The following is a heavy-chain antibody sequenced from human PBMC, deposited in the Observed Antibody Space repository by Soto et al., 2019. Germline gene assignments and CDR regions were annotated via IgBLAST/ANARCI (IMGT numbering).Heavy chain of an antibody. D-gene: IGHD2-21*01. Sequence: QVQLQQWGAGLLKPSETLSLTCAVYGGSFSGYYWSWIRQPPGKGLEWIGEINHSGSTNYNPSLKSRVTISVDTSKNQFSQKLSFVTAADTAVYYCASIRWFDPWGQGTLVTVSS. CDR1: GGSFSGYY. CDR2: INHSGST. V-gene: IGHV4-34*01. CDR3: ASIRWFDP. J-gene: IGHJ5*02.